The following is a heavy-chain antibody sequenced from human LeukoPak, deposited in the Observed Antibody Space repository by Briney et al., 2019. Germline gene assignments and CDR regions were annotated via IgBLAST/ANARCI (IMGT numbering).Heavy chain of an antibody. CDR2: MSSDGRSG. J-gene: IGHJ4*02. Sequence: PGRSLRLSCAASGFTFSTYAMHWVRQAPGKGLEWVAVMSSDGRSGYYADSVKGRSTISRDNSKDTVYLQMNSLRAEDTAVFYCARDLDYWGQGTLVTVSS. CDR3: ARDLDY. V-gene: IGHV3-30-3*01. CDR1: GFTFSTYA.